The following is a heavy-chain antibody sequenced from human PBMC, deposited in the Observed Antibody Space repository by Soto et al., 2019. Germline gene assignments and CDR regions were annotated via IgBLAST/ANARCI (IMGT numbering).Heavy chain of an antibody. J-gene: IGHJ4*02. CDR2: ISAYNGNT. V-gene: IGHV1-18*01. CDR3: AVWELLLRYNDD. D-gene: IGHD1-26*01. Sequence: QVQLVQSGAEVKKPGASVKVSCKASGYTFTSYGISWVRQAPGQGLEWMGWISAYNGNTNYAQKLQGRVTMTTDTSTGTACVELRSLRSDDTDVYYCAVWELLLRYNDDRGQGTLVTVSS. CDR1: GYTFTSYG.